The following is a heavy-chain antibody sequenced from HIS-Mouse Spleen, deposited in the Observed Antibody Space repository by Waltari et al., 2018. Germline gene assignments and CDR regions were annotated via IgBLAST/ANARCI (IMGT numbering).Heavy chain of an antibody. CDR2: ISYYGSNK. CDR3: AKASSGWLDY. D-gene: IGHD6-19*01. J-gene: IGHJ4*02. Sequence: VQLVESGGGVVQPGRSLSLSCAASCLTFITWGLAWVRQAPAKGLEWLAVISYYGSNKYYADSVKGRFTISRDNSKNTLYLQMNSLRAEDTAVYYCAKASSGWLDYWGQGTLVTVSS. V-gene: IGHV3-30*18. CDR1: CLTFITWG.